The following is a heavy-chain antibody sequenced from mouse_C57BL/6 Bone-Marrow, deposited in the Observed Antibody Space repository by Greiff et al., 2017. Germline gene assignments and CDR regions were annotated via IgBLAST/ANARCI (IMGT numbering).Heavy chain of an antibody. CDR2: ISSGGSYT. CDR3: ARREAYDYDWFAY. CDR1: GFTFSSYG. D-gene: IGHD2-4*01. J-gene: IGHJ3*01. Sequence: EVKLQESGGDLVKPGGSLKLSCAASGFTFSSYGMSWVRQTPDKRLEWVATISSGGSYTYYPDSVKGRFTISRDNAKNTLYLQMSSLKSEDTAMYYCARREAYDYDWFAYWGQGTLVTVSA. V-gene: IGHV5-6*01.